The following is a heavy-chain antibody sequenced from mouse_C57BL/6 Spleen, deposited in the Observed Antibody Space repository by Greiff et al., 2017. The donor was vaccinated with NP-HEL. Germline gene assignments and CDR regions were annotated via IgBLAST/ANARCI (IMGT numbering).Heavy chain of an antibody. Sequence: QVQLKESGPELVKPGASVKISCKASGYAFSSSWMHWVKQRPGQGLEWIGRIYPGAGDTNYNGKFKGKATLTADKSSSTAYMQLSSLTSEDSAVYFCARTGSSYWGYFDVWGTGTTVTVSS. D-gene: IGHD1-1*01. CDR3: ARTGSSYWGYFDV. CDR2: IYPGAGDT. V-gene: IGHV1-82*01. J-gene: IGHJ1*03. CDR1: GYAFSSSW.